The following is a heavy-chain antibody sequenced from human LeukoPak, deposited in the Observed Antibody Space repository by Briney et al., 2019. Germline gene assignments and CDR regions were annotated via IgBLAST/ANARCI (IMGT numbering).Heavy chain of an antibody. CDR2: ISGNGGST. CDR3: AKDLRVIVVTYYMDV. D-gene: IGHD2-2*01. V-gene: IGHV3-23*01. Sequence: GGSLRLSCAASGFTFNSYAMTWVSQAPGKGLEWVSSISGNGGSTYYTDSVKGRFTISRDNSKNTLYLQMNSLRAEDTAAYYCAKDLRVIVVTYYMDVWGKGTTVTVSS. CDR1: GFTFNSYA. J-gene: IGHJ6*03.